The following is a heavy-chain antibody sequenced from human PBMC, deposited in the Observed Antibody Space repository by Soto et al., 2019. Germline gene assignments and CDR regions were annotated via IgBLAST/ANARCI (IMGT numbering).Heavy chain of an antibody. CDR2: IYYSGST. CDR1: GGSFSSGGYY. J-gene: IGHJ6*02. V-gene: IGHV4-31*03. D-gene: IGHD6-19*01. Sequence: SETLSLTCTVSGGSFSSGGYYWNWIRQHPGKGLEWIGHIYYSGSTYYNPSLQSRLHMSVDTSRKQFSLKLSSVSAADTAVYYCARTRTVAGKRKYFYGLDVWGQGTTVTVYS. CDR3: ARTRTVAGKRKYFYGLDV.